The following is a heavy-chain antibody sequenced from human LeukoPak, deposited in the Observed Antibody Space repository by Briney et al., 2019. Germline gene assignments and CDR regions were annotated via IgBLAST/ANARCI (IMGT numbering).Heavy chain of an antibody. Sequence: GASVKVSCKASGYTFTGYYMHWVRQAPGQGLEWMGIINPSGGSTSYAQKFQGRVTMTRDTSTSTVYMELSSLRSEDTAVYYCARVRAEGTVTTYYFDYWGQGTLVTVSS. CDR2: INPSGGST. D-gene: IGHD4-17*01. CDR3: ARVRAEGTVTTYYFDY. J-gene: IGHJ4*02. V-gene: IGHV1-46*01. CDR1: GYTFTGYY.